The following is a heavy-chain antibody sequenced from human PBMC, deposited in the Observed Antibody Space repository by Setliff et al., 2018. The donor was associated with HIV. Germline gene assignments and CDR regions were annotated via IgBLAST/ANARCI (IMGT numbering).Heavy chain of an antibody. V-gene: IGHV4-4*09. CDR2: IYATGST. CDR1: GGSFNSYY. D-gene: IGHD6-13*01. J-gene: IGHJ6*02. CDR3: ARHPPHDSTWPYYYYGMDV. Sequence: SETLSLTCTVSGGSFNSYYWSWIRQPPGKGLEWIGYIYATGSTNYNPSLKGRVTVSVDTAKNQFSLRLSSVTAADTAVYYCARHPPHDSTWPYYYYGMDVWGQGTTVTVSS.